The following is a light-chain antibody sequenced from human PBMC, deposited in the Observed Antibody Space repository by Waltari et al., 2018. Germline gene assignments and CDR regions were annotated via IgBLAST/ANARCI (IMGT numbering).Light chain of an antibody. V-gene: IGLV2-14*01. CDR2: AVS. CDR1: SREVGGYNC. CDR3: SSYTSSGSLA. J-gene: IGLJ2*01. Sequence: QSALTQPASVSGDSGQSITISCTGSSREVGGYNCVSWYQQYRGTAPKLMIYAVSNRPSGISDRFSGSKSGNTASLTIAGLRAEDEADYYCSSYTSSGSLAFGGGTKVTVL.